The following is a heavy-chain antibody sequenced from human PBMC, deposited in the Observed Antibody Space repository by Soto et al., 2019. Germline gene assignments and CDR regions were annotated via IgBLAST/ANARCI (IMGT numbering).Heavy chain of an antibody. V-gene: IGHV5-51*01. J-gene: IGHJ5*02. CDR1: GYSFTSYW. D-gene: IGHD3-3*01. Sequence: GESLKISCKGSGYSFTSYWIGWVRQMPGKGLEWMGIIYPGDSDTRYSPSFQGQVTISADKSISTAYLQWSSLKASDTAMYYCARHGLYLDFGSGYLFSDPWGQGTLVTVSS. CDR2: IYPGDSDT. CDR3: ARHGLYLDFGSGYLFSDP.